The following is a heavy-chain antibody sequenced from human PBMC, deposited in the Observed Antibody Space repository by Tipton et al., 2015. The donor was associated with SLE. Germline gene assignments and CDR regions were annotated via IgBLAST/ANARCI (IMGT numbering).Heavy chain of an antibody. CDR1: GGSFSDYS. D-gene: IGHD1-14*01. V-gene: IGHV4-59*01. Sequence: TLSLTCAVYGGSFSDYSWSWIRQPPGKGLEWIGYVYYAGSNYNPSLRSRVILSVDTSKNLIFLKLSSATAADTATYYCARDRTGYGMDVWGQGTTVIVSS. CDR3: ARDRTGYGMDV. J-gene: IGHJ6*02. CDR2: VYYAGS.